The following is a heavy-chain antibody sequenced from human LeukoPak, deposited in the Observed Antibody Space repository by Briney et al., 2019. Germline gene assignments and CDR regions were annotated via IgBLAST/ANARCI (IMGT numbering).Heavy chain of an antibody. CDR1: GGSFSGYY. D-gene: IGHD3-22*01. J-gene: IGHJ3*02. CDR2: INHSGST. V-gene: IGHV4-34*01. Sequence: SETLSLTCAVYGGSFSGYYWSWIRQPPGKGLEWIGEINHSGSTNYNPSLKSRVTISVDTSKNQFSLKLSSVTAADTAVYYCARGLSYYDSSGYYPLWAFDIWGQGTMVTVSS. CDR3: ARGLSYYDSSGYYPLWAFDI.